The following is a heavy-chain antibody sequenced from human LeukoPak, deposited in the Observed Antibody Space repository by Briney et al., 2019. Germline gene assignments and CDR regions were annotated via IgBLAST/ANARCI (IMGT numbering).Heavy chain of an antibody. CDR1: GFTFRAYA. J-gene: IGHJ4*02. V-gene: IGHV3-30*04. CDR3: ARAMIRGVLPF. Sequence: QSGKSLRLSCAASGFTFRAYAMHWLRQAPGKGLEWVAVISNDEKNEYYADFVKGRFTISRDNTNNALHLQMNGLRDDDAAVYYCARAMIRGVLPFWGQGTLVTVSS. CDR2: ISNDEKNE. D-gene: IGHD3-10*01.